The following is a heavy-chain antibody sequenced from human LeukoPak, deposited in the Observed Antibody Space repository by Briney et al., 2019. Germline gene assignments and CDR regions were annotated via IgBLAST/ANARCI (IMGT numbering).Heavy chain of an antibody. Sequence: GGSLRLSCAASGVIISSYAMSWVRQAPEKGLEWVSAINGRGDNTYYADFVKGRFTISRDNSKSTVYLQMNSLRTEDTAVYYCAKDRVSPGFNWFDPWGQGTLVTVSS. V-gene: IGHV3-23*01. J-gene: IGHJ5*02. CDR3: AKDRVSPGFNWFDP. CDR2: INGRGDNT. D-gene: IGHD2/OR15-2a*01. CDR1: GVIISSYA.